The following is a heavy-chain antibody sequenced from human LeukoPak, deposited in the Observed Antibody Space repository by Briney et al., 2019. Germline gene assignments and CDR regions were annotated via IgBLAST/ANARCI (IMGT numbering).Heavy chain of an antibody. CDR1: GFTFSSYA. Sequence: GGSLRLSCAASGFTFSSYAMSWVRQAPGKGLEWVSAISGSGGSTYYADSVKGRLTISRDNSKNTLYLQMNSLRAEDTAVYYCAKGYDFWSGYARWFDYWGQGTLVTVSS. D-gene: IGHD3/OR15-3a*01. J-gene: IGHJ4*02. CDR3: AKGYDFWSGYARWFDY. V-gene: IGHV3-23*01. CDR2: ISGSGGST.